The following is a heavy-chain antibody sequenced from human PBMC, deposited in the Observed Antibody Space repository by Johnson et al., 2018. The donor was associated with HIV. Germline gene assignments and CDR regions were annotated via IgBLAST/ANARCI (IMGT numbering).Heavy chain of an antibody. CDR1: GFTFSS. D-gene: IGHD5-24*01. CDR3: AKDHPQMATIVGAFDI. Sequence: QVQLVESGGGVVQPGRSLRLSCAASGFTFSSMHWDRQAPGKGLEWVAVISYDGSNKYYADSVKGRFTISRDNSKNTLYLKMNSLRAEDTAVYYCAKDHPQMATIVGAFDIWGQGTMVTVSS. CDR2: ISYDGSNK. J-gene: IGHJ3*02. V-gene: IGHV3-30*18.